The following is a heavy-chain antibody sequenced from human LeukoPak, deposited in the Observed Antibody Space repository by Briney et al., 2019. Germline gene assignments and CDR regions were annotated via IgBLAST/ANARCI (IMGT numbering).Heavy chain of an antibody. Sequence: SLRLSCAASGFTFSSYAMRWVSQAPGKGMEWVSAISVSRRSTYYPASVKCPFTISRDNSKTTLYLQMNSLRAEDTAVYYCAKVSRSAMVTPHNWFDPWGQGTLVTVSS. D-gene: IGHD4/OR15-4a*01. CDR2: ISVSRRST. CDR3: AKVSRSAMVTPHNWFDP. J-gene: IGHJ5*02. CDR1: GFTFSSYA. V-gene: IGHV3-23*01.